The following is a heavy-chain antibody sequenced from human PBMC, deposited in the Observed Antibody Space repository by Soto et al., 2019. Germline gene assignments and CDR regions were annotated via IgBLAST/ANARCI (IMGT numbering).Heavy chain of an antibody. CDR1: GGSISSSSYY. D-gene: IGHD1-26*01. Sequence: SETLSLTCTVSGGSISSSSYYWGWIRQPPGKGLEWIGSIYYSGSTYYNPSLKSRVTISVDTSKNQFSLKLSSVTAADTAVYYCACLGDNSGSYYVTDYGMDVWGQGTTVTVSS. CDR3: ACLGDNSGSYYVTDYGMDV. CDR2: IYYSGST. V-gene: IGHV4-39*01. J-gene: IGHJ6*02.